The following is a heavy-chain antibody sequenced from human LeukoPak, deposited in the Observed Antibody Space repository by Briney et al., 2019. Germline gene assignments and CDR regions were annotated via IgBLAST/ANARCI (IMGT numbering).Heavy chain of an antibody. J-gene: IGHJ4*02. D-gene: IGHD6-13*01. CDR1: GLPFDDYT. Sequence: GGSLRLSCAASGLPFDDYTMSWARQAPGKGLEWVSLISWDVVTPSYVDSVKGRFTISRDNSKNSLYLQMNSLRAEDTALYYCAKDTLRSSSWDFDYWGQGTLVTVSS. V-gene: IGHV3-43D*03. CDR2: ISWDVVTP. CDR3: AKDTLRSSSWDFDY.